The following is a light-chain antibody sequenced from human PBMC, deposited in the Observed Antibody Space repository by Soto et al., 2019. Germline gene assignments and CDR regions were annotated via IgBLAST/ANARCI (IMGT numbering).Light chain of an antibody. J-gene: IGKJ1*01. CDR2: GAS. CDR3: QQYNSWLWT. V-gene: IGKV3-15*01. Sequence: EIVMTQSPATLSVSPGEGATLSCRASQSVSSKLAWYQQKPGQAPRLLIYGASTRATGIPARFSGSGSGTEFTLIISGLQSEDAADYYGQQYNSWLWTFGQGTKVEIK. CDR1: QSVSSK.